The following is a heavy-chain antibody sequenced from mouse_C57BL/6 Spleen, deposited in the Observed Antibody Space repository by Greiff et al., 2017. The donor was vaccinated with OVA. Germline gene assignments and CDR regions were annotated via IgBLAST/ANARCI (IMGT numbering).Heavy chain of an antibody. CDR1: GYSFTDYN. J-gene: IGHJ1*03. V-gene: IGHV1-39*01. CDR2: INPNYGTT. D-gene: IGHD1-1*01. CDR3: ARKFYYGSSYYWYFDV. Sequence: VQLKESGPELVKPGASVKISCKASGYSFTDYNMNWVKQSNGKSLEWIGVINPNYGTTSYNQKFKGKATLTVDQSSSTAYMQLNSLTSEDSAVYYCARKFYYGSSYYWYFDVWGTGTTVTVSS.